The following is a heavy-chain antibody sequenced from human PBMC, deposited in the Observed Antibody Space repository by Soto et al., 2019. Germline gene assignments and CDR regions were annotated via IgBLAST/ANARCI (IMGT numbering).Heavy chain of an antibody. CDR2: ISYDGSNK. CDR3: ARDPQGYCSGGSCHSVFYYYGMDV. D-gene: IGHD2-15*01. CDR1: GFTFSSYA. V-gene: IGHV3-30-3*01. Sequence: QVQLVESGGGVVQPGRSLRLSCAASGFTFSSYAMHWVRQAPGKGLEWVAVISYDGSNKYYADSVKGRFTISRDNSKNTLYLQMISLRAEDTAVYYCARDPQGYCSGGSCHSVFYYYGMDVWGQGTTVTVSS. J-gene: IGHJ6*02.